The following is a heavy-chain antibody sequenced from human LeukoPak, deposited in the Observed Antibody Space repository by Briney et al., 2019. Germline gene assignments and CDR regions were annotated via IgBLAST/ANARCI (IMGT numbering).Heavy chain of an antibody. CDR2: ISSSGSTI. CDR1: GFTFSDYY. CDR3: AREGNIVVVPAAFNWFDP. V-gene: IGHV3-11*01. D-gene: IGHD2-2*01. J-gene: IGHJ5*02. Sequence: GGSLRLSCAASGFTFSDYYMSWIRQAPGKGLEWVSYISSSGSTIYYADSVKGRFTISRDNAKNSLYLQMNSLRAEDTAVYYCAREGNIVVVPAAFNWFDPWGQGTLVTVSS.